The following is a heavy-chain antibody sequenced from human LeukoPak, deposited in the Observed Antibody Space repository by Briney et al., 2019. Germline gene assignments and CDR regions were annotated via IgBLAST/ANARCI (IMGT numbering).Heavy chain of an antibody. CDR2: IRYDGSNK. CDR3: AKDRTTTTAMVDSFDY. CDR1: GFTFSSYG. J-gene: IGHJ4*02. D-gene: IGHD5-18*01. V-gene: IGHV3-30*02. Sequence: GGSLRLSCAASGFTFSSYGMHWVRQAPGKGLEWVAFIRYDGSNKYYADSVKGRFTISRDNSKNTLYLQMNSLRAEDTAVYYCAKDRTTTTAMVDSFDYWGQGTLVTVSS.